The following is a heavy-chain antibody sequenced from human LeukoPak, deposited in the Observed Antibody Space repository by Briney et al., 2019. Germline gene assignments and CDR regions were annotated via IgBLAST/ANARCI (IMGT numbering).Heavy chain of an antibody. J-gene: IGHJ4*02. CDR1: GYTFTSYD. Sequence: ASVKDSCKASGYTFTSYDINWVRQATGQGLEWMGWMNPNSGNTGYAQKFQGRVTITRNTSISTAYMELSSLRSEDTAVYYCARGKRVAAILFDYWGPGTLVTVSS. CDR2: MNPNSGNT. CDR3: ARGKRVAAILFDY. D-gene: IGHD2-15*01. V-gene: IGHV1-8*03.